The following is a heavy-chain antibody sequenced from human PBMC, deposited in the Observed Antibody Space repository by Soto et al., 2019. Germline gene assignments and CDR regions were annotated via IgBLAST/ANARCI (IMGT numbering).Heavy chain of an antibody. V-gene: IGHV1-3*01. CDR1: GYTLTTYV. CDR3: ASEGSTPGSTFDY. D-gene: IGHD3-10*01. Sequence: ASVKVSCKASGYTLTTYVVHWVRQAPGQRLEWMGWIDAGNGNTKYSQKFQDRVTITTDTSASTAYMELSSLRSEDTAVYYCASEGSTPGSTFDYWGQ. J-gene: IGHJ4*01. CDR2: IDAGNGNT.